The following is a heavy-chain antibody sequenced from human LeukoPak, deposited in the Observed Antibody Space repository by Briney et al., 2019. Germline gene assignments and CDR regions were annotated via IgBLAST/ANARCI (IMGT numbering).Heavy chain of an antibody. CDR3: ASMDTTMATIIDY. Sequence: GGSLRLPCAASGFTFSSYAMHWVRQAPGKGLEWVAVISYDGSNKYYADSVKGRFTISRDNSKNTLYLQMNSLRAEDTAVYYCASMDTTMATIIDYWGQGTLVTVSS. CDR2: ISYDGSNK. V-gene: IGHV3-30-3*01. J-gene: IGHJ4*02. CDR1: GFTFSSYA. D-gene: IGHD5-18*01.